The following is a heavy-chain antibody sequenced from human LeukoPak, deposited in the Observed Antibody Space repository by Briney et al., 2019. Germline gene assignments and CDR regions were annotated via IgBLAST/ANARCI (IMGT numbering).Heavy chain of an antibody. V-gene: IGHV3-30*03. CDR2: ISYDGSNK. Sequence: GGSLRLSCAASGFTFSSYGMHWVRQAPGKGLEWVAVISYDGSNKYYADSVKGRFTISRDNSKNTLYLQMNSLRAEDTAVYYCARHPVDTAIDYYFDYWGQGTLVTVSS. CDR3: ARHPVDTAIDYYFDY. J-gene: IGHJ4*02. D-gene: IGHD5-18*01. CDR1: GFTFSSYG.